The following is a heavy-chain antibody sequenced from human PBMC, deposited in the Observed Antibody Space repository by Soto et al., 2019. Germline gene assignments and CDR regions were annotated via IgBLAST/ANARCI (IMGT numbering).Heavy chain of an antibody. CDR1: GDSNSSGGYY. CDR3: ARHLTYCSAGSCYSDFPYYGMDV. D-gene: IGHD2-15*01. CDR2: IYYSGST. V-gene: IGHV4-31*03. Sequence: PSETLSLTCTVSGDSNSSGGYYWSWIRQHPGKGLEWIGYIYYSGSTYYNPSLKSRVTISVDTSKNQFSLKLSSVTAADTAVYYCARHLTYCSAGSCYSDFPYYGMDVWGQGTTVTVSS. J-gene: IGHJ6*02.